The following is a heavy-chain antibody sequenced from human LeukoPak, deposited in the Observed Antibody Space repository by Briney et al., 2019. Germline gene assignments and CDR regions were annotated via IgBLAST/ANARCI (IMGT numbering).Heavy chain of an antibody. Sequence: GGSLRLFCAASGFTFSSYAMSWVRQAPGKGLEWVSAISGSGGSTYYADSVKGRFTISRDNSKNTLYLQMNSLRAEDTAVYYCAKAARKRITMIVVVITPDYFDYWGQGTLVTVSS. CDR2: ISGSGGST. V-gene: IGHV3-23*01. CDR1: GFTFSSYA. D-gene: IGHD3-22*01. CDR3: AKAARKRITMIVVVITPDYFDY. J-gene: IGHJ4*02.